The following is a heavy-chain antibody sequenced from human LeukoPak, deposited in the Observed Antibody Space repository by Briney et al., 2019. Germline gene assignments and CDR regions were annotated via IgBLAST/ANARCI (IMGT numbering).Heavy chain of an antibody. Sequence: GGSLRLSCAASGFTFSSYTMSWVRQAPGKGLEWVSVIYSGGSTYYADSVKGRFTISRDNSKNTLYLQMNSLRAEDTAVYYCARPRVRGWGYYFDYWGQGTLVTVSS. CDR3: ARPRVRGWGYYFDY. CDR2: IYSGGST. V-gene: IGHV3-53*01. CDR1: GFTFSSYT. J-gene: IGHJ4*02. D-gene: IGHD3-10*01.